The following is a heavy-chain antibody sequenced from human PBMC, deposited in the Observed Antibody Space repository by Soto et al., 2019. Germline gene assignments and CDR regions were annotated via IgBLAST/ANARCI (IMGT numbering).Heavy chain of an antibody. D-gene: IGHD6-13*01. CDR3: GRLQGIAATGGMDG. V-gene: IGHV3-21*01. CDR2: ISSSSSYI. Sequence: EVQLVESGGGLVKPGGSLRLSCAASGFTFSSYSMNWVRQAPGKGLEWVSSISSSSSYIYYADSVKGRFTISRDNAKNSLYLQMNSLRAEETAVYYCGRLQGIAATGGMDGWGQGTTVTVSS. CDR1: GFTFSSYS. J-gene: IGHJ6*02.